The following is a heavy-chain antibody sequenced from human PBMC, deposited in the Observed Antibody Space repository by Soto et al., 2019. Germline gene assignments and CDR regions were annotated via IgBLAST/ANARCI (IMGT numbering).Heavy chain of an antibody. Sequence: PSETLSLTCSVSGGSINYYYLSWIRQPPGKGLEWIAYVYSSGATNYNPSLKSRATISVDTSKDQFSLKLSSVTAADTAVYYCARDRGPYTGFFDYWGQGTLVTVSS. CDR1: GGSINYYY. CDR3: ARDRGPYTGFFDY. D-gene: IGHD2-8*02. V-gene: IGHV4-59*01. J-gene: IGHJ4*02. CDR2: VYSSGAT.